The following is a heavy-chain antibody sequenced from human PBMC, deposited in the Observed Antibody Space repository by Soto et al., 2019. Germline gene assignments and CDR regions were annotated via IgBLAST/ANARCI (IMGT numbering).Heavy chain of an antibody. CDR1: GGSFSSDA. V-gene: IGHV1-69*06. J-gene: IGHJ4*02. D-gene: IGHD6-19*01. CDR2: IIPMFGSP. Sequence: QVQLVQSGAEVKKPGSSVKVSCNTSGGSFSSDAISWVRQAPGQGLEWMGGIIPMFGSPNYAQRFQGRVTITAAKSTSTVNMELSSPRSEDTAVYYCAKGIRDSSGWDFDSWGQGTLVTVSS. CDR3: AKGIRDSSGWDFDS.